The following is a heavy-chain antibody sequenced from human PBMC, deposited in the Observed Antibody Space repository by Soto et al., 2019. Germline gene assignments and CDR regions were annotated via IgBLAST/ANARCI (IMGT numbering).Heavy chain of an antibody. J-gene: IGHJ4*02. CDR1: GFTFSSYG. V-gene: IGHV3-30*18. CDR3: AKDRNPPSWVFYDSSGYYDY. CDR2: ISYDGSNK. Sequence: GGSLRLSCAASGFTFSSYGMHWVRQAPGKGLEWVAVISYDGSNKYYADSVKGRFTISRDNSKNTLYLQMNSLRAEDTAVYYCAKDRNPPSWVFYDSSGYYDYSGQGTLVTVSS. D-gene: IGHD3-22*01.